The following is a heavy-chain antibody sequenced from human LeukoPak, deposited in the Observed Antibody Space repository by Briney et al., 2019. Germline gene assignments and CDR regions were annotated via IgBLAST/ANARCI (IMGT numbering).Heavy chain of an antibody. Sequence: SETLSLTCAVYGGSFRGYYWSWIRQPPGKGLEWIGEINHSGSTNYNPSLKSRVTISVDTSKNQFSLKLSSVTAADTAVYYCARIRRPHNWFDPWGQGTLVTVSS. CDR1: GGSFRGYY. CDR3: ARIRRPHNWFDP. J-gene: IGHJ5*02. CDR2: INHSGST. D-gene: IGHD3-3*02. V-gene: IGHV4-34*01.